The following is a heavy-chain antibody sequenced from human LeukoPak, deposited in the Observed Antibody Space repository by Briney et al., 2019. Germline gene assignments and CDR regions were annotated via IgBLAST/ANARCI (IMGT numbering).Heavy chain of an antibody. CDR1: GYTLTELS. CDR3: ARGPITSLRYFDWTLDY. V-gene: IGHV1-2*02. D-gene: IGHD3-9*01. CDR2: INPNSGGT. J-gene: IGHJ4*02. Sequence: GASVKVSCKVSGYTLTELSMHWVRQAPGQGLEWMGWINPNSGGTNYAQKFQGRVTMTRDTSISTAYMELSRLRSDDTAVYYCARGPITSLRYFDWTLDYWGQGTLVTVSS.